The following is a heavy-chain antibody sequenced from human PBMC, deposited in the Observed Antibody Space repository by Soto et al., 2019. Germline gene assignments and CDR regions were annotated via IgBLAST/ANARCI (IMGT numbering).Heavy chain of an antibody. Sequence: PGGSLRLSCAASGFTFSSYAMSWVRQAPGKGLEWVSAISGSGGSTYYADSVKGRFTISRDNSKNTLYLQMNSLRAEDTAVYYCAKDFCSSTSCYVLDVWGQGTTVTVSS. J-gene: IGHJ6*02. CDR2: ISGSGGST. CDR1: GFTFSSYA. D-gene: IGHD2-2*01. CDR3: AKDFCSSTSCYVLDV. V-gene: IGHV3-23*01.